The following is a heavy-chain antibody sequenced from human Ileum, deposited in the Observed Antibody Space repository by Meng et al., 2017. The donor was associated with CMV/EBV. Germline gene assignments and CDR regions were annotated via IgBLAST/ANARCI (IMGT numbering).Heavy chain of an antibody. CDR1: RGSVRSYY. D-gene: IGHD2-21*01. CDR3: ANDVVVIATHGTYNWFDP. Sequence: SETLSLTCIVTRGSVRSYYWSWIRPPPGQGLEWIGYIYYSGSTNDNPSLRSRVTIPVDTSKNQFTLKLNSVTAADTAVYYCANDVVVIATHGTYNWFDPWGHGTLVTVSS. CDR2: IYYSGST. V-gene: IGHV4-59*02. J-gene: IGHJ5*02.